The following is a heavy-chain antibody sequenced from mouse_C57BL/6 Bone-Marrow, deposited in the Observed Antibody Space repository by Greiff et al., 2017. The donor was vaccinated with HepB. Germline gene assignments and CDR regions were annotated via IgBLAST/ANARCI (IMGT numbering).Heavy chain of an antibody. D-gene: IGHD2-5*01. CDR3: ARGGAYYSNYGAMDY. Sequence: QVQLQQSGAELARPGASVKLSCKASGYTFTSYGLSWVKQRTGQGLEWIGEIYPRSGNTYYNEKFKGKATLTADKSSSTAYMELRSLTSEDSAVYFCARGGAYYSNYGAMDYWGQGTSVTVSS. CDR2: IYPRSGNT. V-gene: IGHV1-81*01. J-gene: IGHJ4*01. CDR1: GYTFTSYG.